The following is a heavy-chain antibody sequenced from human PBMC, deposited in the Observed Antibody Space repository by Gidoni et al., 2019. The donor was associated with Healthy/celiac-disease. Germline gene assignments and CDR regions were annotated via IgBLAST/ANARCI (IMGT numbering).Heavy chain of an antibody. CDR1: GGSFSGYY. Sequence: QVQLQQWGAGLLKSSETLSLTCAVYGGSFSGYYWSWIRQPPGKGLEWIGEINHSGSTNYNPSLKSRVTISVDTSKNQFSLKLSSVTAADTAVYYCARGGAELRFLEWLLFGTRYGMDVWGQGTTVTVSS. V-gene: IGHV4-34*01. J-gene: IGHJ6*02. CDR2: INHSGST. CDR3: ARGGAELRFLEWLLFGTRYGMDV. D-gene: IGHD3-3*01.